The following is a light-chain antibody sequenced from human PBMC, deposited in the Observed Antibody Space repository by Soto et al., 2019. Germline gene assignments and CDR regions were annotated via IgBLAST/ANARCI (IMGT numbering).Light chain of an antibody. J-gene: IGKJ1*01. Sequence: ETVITQFPATLSVSPGERATLSCRASQSVSANLAWYRQIPGQAPRLLIYDASTRATGVPARFSGGGFGTEFTLTINXLQSEDFAVYYCQQYHDWWTFGQGTKVDIK. CDR2: DAS. CDR3: QQYHDWWT. V-gene: IGKV3-15*01. CDR1: QSVSAN.